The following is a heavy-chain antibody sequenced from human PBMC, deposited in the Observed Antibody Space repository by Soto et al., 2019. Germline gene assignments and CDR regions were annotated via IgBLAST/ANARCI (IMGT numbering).Heavy chain of an antibody. CDR1: GGSFSGYY. D-gene: IGHD1-26*01. J-gene: IGHJ5*02. CDR3: ATHWDENWFDP. CDR2: INHSGST. V-gene: IGHV4-34*01. Sequence: QVQLQQWGAGLLKPSETLSLTCAVYGGSFSGYYWSWIRQPPGKGLEWIGEINHSGSTNYNPSLMSRVTISVETSKNQFSLKLSSVTAADTAVYYCATHWDENWFDPWGQGTLVTVSS.